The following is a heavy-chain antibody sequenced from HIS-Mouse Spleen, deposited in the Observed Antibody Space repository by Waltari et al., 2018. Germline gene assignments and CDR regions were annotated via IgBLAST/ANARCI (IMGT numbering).Heavy chain of an antibody. J-gene: IGHJ4*02. Sequence: QVQLVESGGGVVQPGRSLRLSCAASGFTFSSYGMHWVRQAPGKGLALVAVQSYDGSNKYYAESVKGRFTISRDNSKNTLYLQMNSLRAEDTAVYYCAKDRGSPLYFDYWGQGTLVTVSS. V-gene: IGHV3-30*18. CDR1: GFTFSSYG. D-gene: IGHD1-26*01. CDR2: QSYDGSNK. CDR3: AKDRGSPLYFDY.